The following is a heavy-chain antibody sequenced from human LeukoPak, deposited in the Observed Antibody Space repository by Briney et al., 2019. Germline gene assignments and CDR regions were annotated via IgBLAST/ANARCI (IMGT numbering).Heavy chain of an antibody. J-gene: IGHJ4*02. D-gene: IGHD6-19*01. CDR1: GYSFTSYW. V-gene: IGHV5-51*01. CDR2: IYPGYSDT. CDR3: ARGAVAADYFDY. Sequence: GESLKISCKCSGYSFTSYWIGWVRPMPGKGLEWMGVIYPGYSDTRYSPSFQGQVTISSDKSISTAYLQWSSLKASDTAMYYCARGAVAADYFDYWGQGTVVSVSS.